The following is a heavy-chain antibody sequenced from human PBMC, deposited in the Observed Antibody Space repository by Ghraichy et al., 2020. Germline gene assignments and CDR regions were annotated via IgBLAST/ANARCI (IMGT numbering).Heavy chain of an antibody. D-gene: IGHD3-10*01. CDR1: GGSISSYY. Sequence: SENLSLTCTVSGGSISSYYWSWIRQPPGKGLEWIGYIYYSGSTNYNPSLKSRVTISVDTSKNQFSLKLSSVTAADTAVYYCARAGSSRLLDYWGQGTLVTVSS. CDR3: ARAGSSRLLDY. J-gene: IGHJ4*02. V-gene: IGHV4-59*01. CDR2: IYYSGST.